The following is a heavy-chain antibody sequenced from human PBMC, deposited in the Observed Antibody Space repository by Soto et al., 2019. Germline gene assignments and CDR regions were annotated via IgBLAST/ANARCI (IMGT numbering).Heavy chain of an antibody. V-gene: IGHV4-31*03. J-gene: IGHJ4*02. CDR3: ARGLITGSHYSGGWYYFDS. CDR1: GDSITNGYYY. Sequence: PSETLSLTCSVSGDSITNGYYYRSWIRQHPGKGLEWIGYIYYSGSAYYNPSLKSRATISVHTSNSQFSLELSSVTAADTAVYNCARGLITGSHYSGGWYYFDSWGQGTQVTVSS. D-gene: IGHD6-19*01. CDR2: IYYSGSA.